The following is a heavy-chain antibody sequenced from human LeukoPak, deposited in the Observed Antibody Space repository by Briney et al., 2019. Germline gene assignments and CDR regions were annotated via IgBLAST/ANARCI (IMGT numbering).Heavy chain of an antibody. CDR1: GDSVSSNSAA. CDR2: TFYRSKWYN. CDR3: ARGGYSSSRHAFDI. V-gene: IGHV6-1*01. Sequence: SQTLSLTSALSGDSVSSNSAAWIWIRQSPSRGLEWLGRTFYRSKWYNDDAVSVKSRITINPDTSKNQFSLHLNSVTPEDTAVYYCARGGYSSSRHAFDIWGQGTMVTVSS. D-gene: IGHD6-13*01. J-gene: IGHJ3*02.